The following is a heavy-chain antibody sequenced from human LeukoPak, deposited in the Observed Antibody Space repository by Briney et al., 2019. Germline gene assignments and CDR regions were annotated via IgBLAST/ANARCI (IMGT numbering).Heavy chain of an antibody. Sequence: GSSMKVSCKASGGTFSSYAISWVRQAPGQGLEWMGRIIPIFGTANYAQKFQGRVTITTDESTSTAYMELSSLRSEDTAVYYCASGPDCSGGSCYSRSYYYMDVWGKGTTVTVSS. CDR2: IIPIFGTA. CDR1: GGTFSSYA. J-gene: IGHJ6*03. V-gene: IGHV1-69*05. D-gene: IGHD2-15*01. CDR3: ASGPDCSGGSCYSRSYYYMDV.